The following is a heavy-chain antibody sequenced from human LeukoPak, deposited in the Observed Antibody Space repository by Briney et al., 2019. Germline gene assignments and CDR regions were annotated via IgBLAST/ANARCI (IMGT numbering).Heavy chain of an antibody. CDR3: ARGRLMGSGLPAIDY. D-gene: IGHD3-10*01. J-gene: IGHJ4*02. CDR1: GFTFSSYS. CDR2: IVSSSSTI. Sequence: GGSLRLSCAGSGFTFSSYSMNWVRQAPGKGLEWVSYIVSSSSTIYYADSVKGRFTISRDNAKNSLYLQMNSLRAEDTAVYYCARGRLMGSGLPAIDYWGQGTLVTVSS. V-gene: IGHV3-48*01.